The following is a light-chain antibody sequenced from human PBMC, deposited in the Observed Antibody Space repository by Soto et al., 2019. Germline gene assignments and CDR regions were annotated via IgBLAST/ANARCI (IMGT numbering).Light chain of an antibody. CDR1: QSINSN. CDR2: RAS. J-gene: IGKJ4*01. V-gene: IGKV3-15*01. CDR3: QHYVNWPPT. Sequence: EIVMTQSPATLSLSPGDRATLSCRASQSINSNLAWYQQKPGQTPRLFIFRASSRATGIPPRFSGSGSGTDFTLTISSLQSEDFAVYYCQHYVNWPPTFGGGTKV.